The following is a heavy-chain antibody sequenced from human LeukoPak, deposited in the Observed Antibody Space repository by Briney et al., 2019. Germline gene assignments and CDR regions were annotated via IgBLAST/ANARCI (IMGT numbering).Heavy chain of an antibody. D-gene: IGHD6-13*01. CDR1: GGSFSGYY. Sequence: PSETLSLTCAVYGGSFSGYYWSWIRQPSGKGLEWIGEINHSGSTNYNPSLKSRVTISVDTSKNQFSLKLSSVTAADTAVYYCARVRAAAGYWGQGTLVTVSS. CDR2: INHSGST. J-gene: IGHJ4*02. V-gene: IGHV4-34*01. CDR3: ARVRAAAGY.